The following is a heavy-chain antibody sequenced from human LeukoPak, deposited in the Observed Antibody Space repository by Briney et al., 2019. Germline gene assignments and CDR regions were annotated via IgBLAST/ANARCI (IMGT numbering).Heavy chain of an antibody. J-gene: IGHJ3*02. D-gene: IGHD2-2*01. V-gene: IGHV3-74*01. Sequence: GGSLRPSCAASGFTFSSYWMHWVRQAPGKGLVWVPRINSDGSSASYADSVKGRFTISRDNAKNTLYLQMNSLRAEDTAVYYCARALRDQAFDIWGQGTMVTVSS. CDR1: GFTFSSYW. CDR2: INSDGSSA. CDR3: ARALRDQAFDI.